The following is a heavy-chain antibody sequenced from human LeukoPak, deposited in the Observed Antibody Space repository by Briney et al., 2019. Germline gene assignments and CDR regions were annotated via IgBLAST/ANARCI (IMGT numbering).Heavy chain of an antibody. CDR2: ISYDGSNK. J-gene: IGHJ4*02. D-gene: IGHD3-22*01. Sequence: QPGRSLRLSCAASGFTFSSYGMHWVRQAPGKGLEWVAVISYDGSNKYYADSVKGRFTISRDNAKNSLYLQMNSLRAEDTAVYYCASPPPPANYYDSSGYTEWGQGTLVTVSS. CDR1: GFTFSSYG. V-gene: IGHV3-30*03. CDR3: ASPPPPANYYDSSGYTE.